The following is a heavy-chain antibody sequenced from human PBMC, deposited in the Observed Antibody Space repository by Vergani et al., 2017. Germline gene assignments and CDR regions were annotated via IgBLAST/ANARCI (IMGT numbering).Heavy chain of an antibody. V-gene: IGHV4-39*07. J-gene: IGHJ4*02. CDR1: GGSISSSSYY. CDR2: IYYSGST. D-gene: IGHD5-12*01. CDR3: ARGGTSGYDVEFDY. Sequence: QLQLQESGPGLVKPSETLSLTCTVSGGSISSSSYYWGWIRQPPGKGLEWIGSIYYSGSTNYNPSLKSRVTISVDTSKNQFSLKLSSVTAADTAVYYCARGGTSGYDVEFDYWGQGTLVTVSS.